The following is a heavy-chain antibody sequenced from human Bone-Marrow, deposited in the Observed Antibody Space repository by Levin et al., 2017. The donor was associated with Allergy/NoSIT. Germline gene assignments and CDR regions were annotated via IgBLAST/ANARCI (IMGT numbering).Heavy chain of an antibody. J-gene: IGHJ2*01. CDR2: ISYDGINK. Sequence: GGSLRLSCAASGFTFSSYAMYWVRQAPGKGLEWVAVISYDGINKNYAGSVKGQFTISRDNSKNTLYLQMNSLRAEDTAVYYCARDTLDPNDWYFDLWGRGTLVTVSS. CDR3: ARDTLDPNDWYFDL. CDR1: GFTFSSYA. V-gene: IGHV3-30*04. D-gene: IGHD1-1*01.